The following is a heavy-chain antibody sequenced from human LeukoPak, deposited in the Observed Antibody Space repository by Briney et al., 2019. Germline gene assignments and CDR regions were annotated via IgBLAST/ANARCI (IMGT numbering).Heavy chain of an antibody. D-gene: IGHD3-9*01. CDR1: GGSISSTTYH. CDR2: MSFIGST. V-gene: IGHV4-39*01. Sequence: SETLSLTCSVSGGSISSTTYHWGWIRQPPGKGLEWIGSMSFIGSTYYNPSLKSRVTISVHMSKNHFSLKLSSVTAADTAVYYCARHRRHYDILTGYYAGHFDIWGQGTMVTVSS. CDR3: ARHRRHYDILTGYYAGHFDI. J-gene: IGHJ3*02.